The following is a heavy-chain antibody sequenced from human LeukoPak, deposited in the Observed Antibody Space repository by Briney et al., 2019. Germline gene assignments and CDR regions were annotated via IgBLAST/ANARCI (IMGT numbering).Heavy chain of an antibody. V-gene: IGHV4-34*01. Sequence: SETLSLTCAVYGGSFSGYYWSWIRQPPGKGLEWIGEINHSGSTNYNPPLKSRVTISVDTSKNQFSLKLSSVTAADTAVYYCASVGYNEGLDYWGQGTLVTVSS. CDR2: INHSGST. D-gene: IGHD5-24*01. CDR3: ASVGYNEGLDY. J-gene: IGHJ4*02. CDR1: GGSFSGYY.